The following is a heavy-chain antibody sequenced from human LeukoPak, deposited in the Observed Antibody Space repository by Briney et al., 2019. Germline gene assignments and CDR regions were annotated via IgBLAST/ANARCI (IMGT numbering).Heavy chain of an antibody. CDR2: INHSGST. CDR1: GGSFSGYY. J-gene: IGHJ4*02. Sequence: SETLSLTCAVYGGSFSGYYWSWIRQPPGKGLEWIGEINHSGSTNYNPSLKSRVTISVDTSKNQFSLKLSSVTAADTAVYYCARRWCGYYRGPLDYWGQGTLVTVSS. V-gene: IGHV4-34*01. D-gene: IGHD3-3*01. CDR3: ARRWCGYYRGPLDY.